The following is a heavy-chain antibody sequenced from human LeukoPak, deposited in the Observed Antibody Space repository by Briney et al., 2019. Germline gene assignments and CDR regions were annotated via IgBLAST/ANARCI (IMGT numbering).Heavy chain of an antibody. J-gene: IGHJ6*03. CDR3: ARVEEGYGSGRREDYFYYYMDV. CDR1: GGSISSSSYY. Sequence: SETLSLTCTVSGGSISSSSYYWGWIRQPPGKGLEWIRSIYCSGSTYYNPSLKSRVTTSVDTSKNRFSLRLSSVTAADTAIYYCARVEEGYGSGRREDYFYYYMDVWGQGTTVTISS. CDR2: IYCSGST. D-gene: IGHD3-10*01. V-gene: IGHV4-39*07.